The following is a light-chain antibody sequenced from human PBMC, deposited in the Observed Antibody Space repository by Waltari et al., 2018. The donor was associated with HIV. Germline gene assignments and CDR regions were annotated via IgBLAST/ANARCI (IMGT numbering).Light chain of an antibody. J-gene: IGLJ3*02. Sequence: HSVLTQPPSAFGTPGQRATISCSGTSSNIGSNIVTWYQQLPGTAPKLRIYSNNQRPSGVPDRFSGSKSGTSASLAISGLQSEDEADYYCAAWDDSLNGWVFGGGTKLTVL. CDR3: AAWDDSLNGWV. CDR2: SNN. V-gene: IGLV1-44*01. CDR1: SSNIGSNI.